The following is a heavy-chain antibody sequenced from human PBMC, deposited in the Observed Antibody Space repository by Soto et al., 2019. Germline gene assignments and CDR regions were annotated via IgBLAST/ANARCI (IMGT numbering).Heavy chain of an antibody. J-gene: IGHJ6*02. CDR2: ISAYNGNT. CDR1: GYTFTSYV. Sequence: QVQLVQSEAEVKKPGASVKVSCKASGYTFTSYVISWVRQAPGQGLEWLGWISAYNGNTNYAQKRQGRVTMTTDTSTSTAYIELTCLRSDDTAVYYCASYRQQLVLYGIDVWVQSTTVTVSS. D-gene: IGHD6-13*01. V-gene: IGHV1-18*01. CDR3: ASYRQQLVLYGIDV.